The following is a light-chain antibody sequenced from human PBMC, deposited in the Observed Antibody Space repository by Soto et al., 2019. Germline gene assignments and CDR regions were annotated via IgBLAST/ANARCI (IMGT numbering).Light chain of an antibody. J-gene: IGLJ3*02. CDR1: TSNIGSNI. V-gene: IGLV1-44*01. CDR3: AAWDDDLNGLV. CDR2: NNN. Sequence: QSVLTQPPSASGTPGQRTTISCSGRTSNIGSNIVSWYHHLPGAAPKLLIYNNNQRPSGVPDRFFASKSGTSASLANSGLQPEDESHYYCAAWDDDLNGLVFGGGTKVTV.